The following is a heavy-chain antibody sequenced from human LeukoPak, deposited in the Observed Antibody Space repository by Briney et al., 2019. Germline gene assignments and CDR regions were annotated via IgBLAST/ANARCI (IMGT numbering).Heavy chain of an antibody. CDR3: ARDPDFCGSGSYYKVNWFHP. CDR2: ISSSGSNI. CDR1: LFTFRHYY. D-gene: IGHD3-10*01. Sequence: PGRSLRLSRAASLFTFRHYYMSWIRQAPAKGLAWGSYISSSGSNIYYADPVGGRFTISRDNAKNSLYLQMHSLRAEDTAVYYCARDPDFCGSGSYYKVNWFHPWGQGALVTVSS. J-gene: IGHJ5*02. V-gene: IGHV3-11*01.